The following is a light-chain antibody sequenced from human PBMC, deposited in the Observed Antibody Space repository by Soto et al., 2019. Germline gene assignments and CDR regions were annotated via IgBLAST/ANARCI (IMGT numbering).Light chain of an antibody. J-gene: IGKJ4*01. CDR2: DAS. V-gene: IGKV1-9*01. CDR3: QQLNSYPLT. CDR1: QGISSY. Sequence: IQLTQSPSSLSASVGDRVTITCRASQGISSYLAWYQQKPGKAPNLLIYDASTLQSGVPSRFSASGSGTEFTLTISSLQPEDFATYDCQQLNSYPLTFGGGTKVDIK.